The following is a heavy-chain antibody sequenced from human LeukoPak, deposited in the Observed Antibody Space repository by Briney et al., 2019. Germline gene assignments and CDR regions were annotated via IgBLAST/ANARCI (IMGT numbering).Heavy chain of an antibody. V-gene: IGHV3-23*01. J-gene: IGHJ4*02. CDR3: AKAMTPARYSSGWYQGTASRQTQYYFDY. CDR2: IGGSGGGT. D-gene: IGHD6-19*01. CDR1: GFTFSSYA. Sequence: EAGGSLRLSCAASGFTFSSYAMSWVRQAPGKGLEWVSAIGGSGGGTYYADSVKGRFTISRDNSKNTLYLQMNSLRAEDTAVYYCAKAMTPARYSSGWYQGTASRQTQYYFDYWGQGTLVTVSS.